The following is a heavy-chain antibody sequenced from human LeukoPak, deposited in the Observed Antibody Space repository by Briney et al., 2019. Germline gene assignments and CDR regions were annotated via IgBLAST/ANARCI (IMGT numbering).Heavy chain of an antibody. CDR2: IKQDGSEK. D-gene: IGHD3-22*01. J-gene: IGHJ3*01. Sequence: GGSLRLSCAASGFTFSSYWMSWVRQAPGKGLEWVANIKQDGSEKYYVDSVKGRFTISRDNAKNSLYLQMNSLRAEDTAVYFCARHDGTGYYGAAFDVWGQGTVVTVSS. V-gene: IGHV3-7*01. CDR3: ARHDGTGYYGAAFDV. CDR1: GFTFSSYW.